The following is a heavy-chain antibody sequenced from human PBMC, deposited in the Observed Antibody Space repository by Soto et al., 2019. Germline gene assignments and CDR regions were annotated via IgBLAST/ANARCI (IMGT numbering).Heavy chain of an antibody. CDR2: IYHSGST. Sequence: LSLTCAVSGGSISSSNWWSWVRQPPGKGLEWIGEIYHSGSTNYNPSLKSRVTISVDKSKNQFSLKLSSVTAADTAVYYCAREGVLRYFDWLLYYGMDVWGQGTTVTVSS. V-gene: IGHV4-4*02. CDR3: AREGVLRYFDWLLYYGMDV. D-gene: IGHD3-9*01. J-gene: IGHJ6*02. CDR1: GGSISSSNW.